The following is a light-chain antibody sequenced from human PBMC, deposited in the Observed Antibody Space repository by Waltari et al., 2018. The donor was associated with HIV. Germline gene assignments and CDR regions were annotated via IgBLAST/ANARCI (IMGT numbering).Light chain of an antibody. CDR1: NSNLGNNY. CDR2: RQN. Sequence: QSVLTQPPSASATPGQRVTISCSGTNSNLGNNYVYWYQQIPGTAPKVLNYRQNYRPSGFPDLFSGSKSCTSASLSISGLRSEDEADYYCATWDDNLSGWVFGGGTKLTVL. V-gene: IGLV1-47*01. CDR3: ATWDDNLSGWV. J-gene: IGLJ3*02.